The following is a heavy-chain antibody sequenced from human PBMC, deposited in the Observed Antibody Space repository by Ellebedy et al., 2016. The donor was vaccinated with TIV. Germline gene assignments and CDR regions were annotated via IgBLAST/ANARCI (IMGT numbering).Heavy chain of an antibody. CDR2: IAYDGNDE. Sequence: PGGSLRLSCAASGFTFSNYPVHWVRQAPGKGLEWVAVIAYDGNDEYYADSVKGRFTISRDNSKNTVYLQMNSLRVEDTAVYFCARDDYYGSGTDYWGQGTLVTVSS. D-gene: IGHD3-10*01. V-gene: IGHV3-30*01. J-gene: IGHJ4*02. CDR1: GFTFSNYP. CDR3: ARDDYYGSGTDY.